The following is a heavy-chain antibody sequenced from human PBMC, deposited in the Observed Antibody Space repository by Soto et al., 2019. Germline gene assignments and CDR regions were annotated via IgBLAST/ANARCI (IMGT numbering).Heavy chain of an antibody. V-gene: IGHV4-31*02. CDR3: ARGPYRVVRGVTGWGYYGMDV. D-gene: IGHD3-10*01. J-gene: IGHJ6*02. CDR1: GGSISSGGYY. CDR2: IYYSGST. Sequence: SETLSLTCTVSGGSISSGGYYWSWIREHPGKGLEWIGYIYYSGSTYYNPSLKSRVTISVDTSKNQFSLKLSSVTAADTAVYYCARGPYRVVRGVTGWGYYGMDVWGQGTTVTVSS.